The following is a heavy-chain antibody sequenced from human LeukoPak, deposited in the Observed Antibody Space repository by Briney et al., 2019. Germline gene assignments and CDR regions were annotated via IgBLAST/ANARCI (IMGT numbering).Heavy chain of an antibody. Sequence: SETLSLTCTVSGGSISSGSYYWSWIRQPAGKGLEWIGRIYYSGSTNYNPSLKSRVTISVDTSKNQFSLKLSSVTAADTAVYYCATSVDTAAWYLDYYYMDVWGKGTTVTVSS. V-gene: IGHV4-61*10. CDR3: ATSVDTAAWYLDYYYMDV. CDR1: GGSISSGSYY. J-gene: IGHJ6*03. D-gene: IGHD5-18*01. CDR2: IYYSGST.